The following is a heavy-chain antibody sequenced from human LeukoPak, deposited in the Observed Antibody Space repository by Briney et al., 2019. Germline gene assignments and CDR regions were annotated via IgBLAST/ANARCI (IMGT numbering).Heavy chain of an antibody. D-gene: IGHD3-10*01. J-gene: IGHJ5*02. CDR3: ARSLRITMVRGVITVSGSWFDP. CDR2: INHSGST. Sequence: SETLSLTCAVYGGSFSGYYWSWIRQPPGKGLEWIGEINHSGSTNYNPSLKSRVTISVDTSKNQFSLKLSSVTAADTAVYYCARSLRITMVRGVITVSGSWFDPWGQGTLVTVSS. CDR1: GGSFSGYY. V-gene: IGHV4-34*01.